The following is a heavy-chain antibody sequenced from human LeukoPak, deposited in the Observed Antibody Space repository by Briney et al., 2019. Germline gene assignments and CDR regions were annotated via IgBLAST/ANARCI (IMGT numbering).Heavy chain of an antibody. V-gene: IGHV3-30*18. CDR2: ISYDGSNK. CDR1: GFTFSSYG. J-gene: IGHJ6*03. Sequence: GGSLRLSCAASGFTFSSYGMHWVRQAPGKGLEWVAVISYDGSNKYYADSVKGRFTISRDNSKNTLYLQMNSLRAEDTAVYYCAKGSEYLWGSLESYYFYYMDVWGKGTTVTVSS. CDR3: AKGSEYLWGSLESYYFYYMDV. D-gene: IGHD3-16*01.